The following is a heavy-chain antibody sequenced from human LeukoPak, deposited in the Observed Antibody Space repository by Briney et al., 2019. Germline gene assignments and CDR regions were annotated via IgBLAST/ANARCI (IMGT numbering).Heavy chain of an antibody. Sequence: HPGRSLRLSCAASGFTFDDYAMHWVRQAPGKGLEWVSGISWNSGSIGYADSVKGRFTISRDNAKNSLYLQMNSLRAEDTALYYCAKSDSRWGQGTLVTVSS. CDR1: GFTFDDYA. CDR3: AKSDSR. J-gene: IGHJ4*02. CDR2: ISWNSGSI. V-gene: IGHV3-9*01. D-gene: IGHD6-13*01.